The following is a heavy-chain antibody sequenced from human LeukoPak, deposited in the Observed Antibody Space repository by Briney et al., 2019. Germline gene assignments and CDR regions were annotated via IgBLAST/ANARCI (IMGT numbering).Heavy chain of an antibody. D-gene: IGHD2-2*01. J-gene: IGHJ4*02. CDR1: GFTSSNYA. Sequence: PGGSLRLSCAASGFTSSNYAIHWVRQAPGKGLEWVSIVGGSGVKTYYADSVKGRFTISRDNSKNTVYLQMNSLRAEDTAVYYCAKRGDCSGTCTYDYWGQGTLVTVSS. V-gene: IGHV3-23*01. CDR3: AKRGDCSGTCTYDY. CDR2: VGGSGVKT.